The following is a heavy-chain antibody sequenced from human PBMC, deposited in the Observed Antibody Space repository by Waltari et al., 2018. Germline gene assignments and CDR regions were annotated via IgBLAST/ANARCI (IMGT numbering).Heavy chain of an antibody. D-gene: IGHD1-1*01. V-gene: IGHV4-30-2*01. CDR1: GDSLSRGNDV. Sequence: QLQLQESGPGLVKPSQTLSLTCAVSGDSLSRGNDVWSWIRQPPGMGLEWLGYIYHRGETYYNPSLKSRVTITIDTSKNQFSLELKSATAADTAVYYCARGGGTNEIKYWGQGTLVSVST. J-gene: IGHJ4*02. CDR3: ARGGGTNEIKY. CDR2: IYHRGET.